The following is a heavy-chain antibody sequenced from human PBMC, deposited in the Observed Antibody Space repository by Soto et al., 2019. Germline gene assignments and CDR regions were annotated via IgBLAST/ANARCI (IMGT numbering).Heavy chain of an antibody. J-gene: IGHJ3*02. CDR1: GIIFTNYG. V-gene: IGHV3-33*01. CDR3: VRERGPFDAFHI. CDR2: VWANGINN. Sequence: SCASSGIIFTNYGIHWVRQAPGKGLEWVAVVWANGINNYYAAFVEGRFTISRDNSKNSLYLQMNSLRVEDTAPYFCVRERGPFDAFHISGQGTMVTVSS.